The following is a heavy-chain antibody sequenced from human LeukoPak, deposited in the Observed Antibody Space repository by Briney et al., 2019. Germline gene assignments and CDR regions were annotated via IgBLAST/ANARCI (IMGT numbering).Heavy chain of an antibody. CDR3: ARFTYCSGGSCCFDP. D-gene: IGHD2-15*01. V-gene: IGHV3-49*04. CDR1: GFTFGDYA. J-gene: IGHJ5*02. Sequence: TGGSLRLSCTASGFTFGDYAMSWVRQAPGKGLEWVGFIRSKAFGGTTEYAASVKGRFTISRGDFKSIAYLQINSLKTEDTAVYYCARFTYCSGGSCCFDPWGQGTLVTVSS. CDR2: IRSKAFGGTT.